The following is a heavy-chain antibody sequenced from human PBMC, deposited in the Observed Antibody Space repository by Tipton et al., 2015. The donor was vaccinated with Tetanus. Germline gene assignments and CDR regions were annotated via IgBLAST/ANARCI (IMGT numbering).Heavy chain of an antibody. CDR1: GGSINPYY. J-gene: IGHJ6*02. D-gene: IGHD3-22*01. Sequence: TLSLTCTVSGGSINPYYWSWIRQPPGKGLEWIGEINHSGSTNYNPSLKSRVTISVDTSKNQFSLKLSSVTAADTAVYYCARDDYYDGRGLYYYGLDVWGQGTTVTVSS. CDR2: INHSGST. V-gene: IGHV4-34*01. CDR3: ARDDYYDGRGLYYYGLDV.